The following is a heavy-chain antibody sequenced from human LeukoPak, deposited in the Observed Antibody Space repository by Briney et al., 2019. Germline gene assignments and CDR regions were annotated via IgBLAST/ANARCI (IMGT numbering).Heavy chain of an antibody. CDR2: IYSDGNT. V-gene: IGHV3-66*01. D-gene: IGHD4-17*01. Sequence: GGSLRLSCAASGFTGSRSFMTWVRQAPGKGLEWVSIIYSDGNTFYADSIKGRFSISRDNAKNTLYLQMNSLRAEDTAVYYCARATTYGDYISSWFDPWGQGTLVTVSS. CDR3: ARATTYGDYISSWFDP. CDR1: GFTGSRSF. J-gene: IGHJ5*02.